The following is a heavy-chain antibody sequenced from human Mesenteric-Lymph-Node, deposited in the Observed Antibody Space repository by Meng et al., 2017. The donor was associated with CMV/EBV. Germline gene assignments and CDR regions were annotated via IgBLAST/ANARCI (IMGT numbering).Heavy chain of an antibody. CDR3: ARGYHDILTGYYMFDY. Sequence: YTFTSYAMHWVRQARGQRLEWMGWINPSGGNTSYAQKFHGRVTMTRDTSTSTVYMELSSLRSEDTAVYYCARGYHDILTGYYMFDYWGQGTLVTVSS. V-gene: IGHV1-46*01. J-gene: IGHJ4*02. D-gene: IGHD3-9*01. CDR1: YTFTSYA. CDR2: INPSGGNT.